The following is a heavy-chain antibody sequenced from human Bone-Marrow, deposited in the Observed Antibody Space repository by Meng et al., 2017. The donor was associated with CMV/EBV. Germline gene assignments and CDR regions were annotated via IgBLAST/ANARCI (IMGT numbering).Heavy chain of an antibody. J-gene: IGHJ4*02. V-gene: IGHV3-74*01. D-gene: IGHD3-10*01. CDR1: GFTFSSYS. Sequence: GESLKISWAASGFTFSSYSMNWVRQVPGRGLVWVSRINSEGSSTNYADSVKGRFTISRDNAKNTLYLQMNSLRAEDTAVYYSVRDIGRAGGWGQGTLVTVSS. CDR3: VRDIGRAGG. CDR2: INSEGSST.